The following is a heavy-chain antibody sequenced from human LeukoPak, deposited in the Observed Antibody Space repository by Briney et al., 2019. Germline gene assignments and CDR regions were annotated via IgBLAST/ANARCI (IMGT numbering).Heavy chain of an antibody. CDR2: IRTNGNKANTYAP. V-gene: IGHV3-73*01. CDR1: GFTFSGSA. D-gene: IGHD1-26*01. J-gene: IGHJ4*02. Sequence: GGSLRLSCAASGFTFSGSAMHWVRQASGKGLEWVGRIRTNGNKANTYAPEYAATVNGRFTISRDDSKNTAYLQMNSLKTEDTAVYYCTRQGGSYDWGQGTLVTVSS. CDR3: TRQGGSYD.